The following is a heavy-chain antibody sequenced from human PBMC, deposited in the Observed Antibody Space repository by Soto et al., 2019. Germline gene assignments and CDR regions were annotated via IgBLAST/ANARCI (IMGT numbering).Heavy chain of an antibody. D-gene: IGHD4-17*01. Sequence: EVQLVESGGGLVQPGGSLRLSCVVSGFTFSDHYMDWVRQAPGKGLEWVGRIRNKANSYTTVYAASVKGRFTISRDDSKISMYLQLNSLKIADTAVYYCGRGPTSRYLVTTWDYWGQGTLVTVSS. J-gene: IGHJ4*02. V-gene: IGHV3-72*01. CDR3: GRGPTSRYLVTTWDY. CDR1: GFTFSDHY. CDR2: IRNKANSYTT.